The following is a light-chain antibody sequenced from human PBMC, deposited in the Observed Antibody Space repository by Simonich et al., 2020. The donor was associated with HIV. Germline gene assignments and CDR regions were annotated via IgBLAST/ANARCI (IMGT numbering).Light chain of an antibody. J-gene: IGKJ4*01. CDR3: QQYGSSPLT. Sequence: EIVLTQSPGTLSLSPGERATLSCRASQSVSSSYLAWYQQKPGQAPRLIIYGASGRATGIPDRCSGSGSGTDFTLTISRLEPEDFVVYYCQQYGSSPLTFGGGTKVEIK. CDR1: QSVSSSY. CDR2: GAS. V-gene: IGKV3-20*01.